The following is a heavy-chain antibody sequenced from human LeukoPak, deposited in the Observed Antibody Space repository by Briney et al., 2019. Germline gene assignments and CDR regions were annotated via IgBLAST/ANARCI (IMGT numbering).Heavy chain of an antibody. J-gene: IGHJ4*02. CDR2: IYYGGST. CDR1: GGSISNYY. Sequence: PSETLSLTCTVSGGSISNYYWGWIRQSPGKGLEWIGYIYYGGSTNYNPSLKSRVTISGDTSKNQFSLKLPSVTAADTAVYYCARALARGYSSGRFDYWGQGTLVTVSS. V-gene: IGHV4-59*01. D-gene: IGHD6-19*01. CDR3: ARALARGYSSGRFDY.